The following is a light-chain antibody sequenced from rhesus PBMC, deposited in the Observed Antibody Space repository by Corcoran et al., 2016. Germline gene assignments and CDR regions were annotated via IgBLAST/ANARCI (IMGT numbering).Light chain of an antibody. CDR2: KAS. Sequence: DIQMTQSPSPLSASVGDTVTITFRASQSISSWLAWYQQKLVKAPKLLIYKASSLPRGVPSRFSGSGSGTDFTLTISSLQSEDFATYCCQQYSSSPYSFCQGTKVEIK. CDR3: QQYSSSPYS. V-gene: IGKV1-22*01. CDR1: QSISSW. J-gene: IGKJ2*01.